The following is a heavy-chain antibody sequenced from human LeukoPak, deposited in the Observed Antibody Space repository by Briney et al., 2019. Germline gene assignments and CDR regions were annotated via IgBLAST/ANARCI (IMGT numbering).Heavy chain of an antibody. CDR2: IIRILGIA. Sequence: SSVKVSCKAFVATFSSYASSWLRQSTGQGLEWMGRIIRILGIANYAHKIPARITLTADKSNSSAYMELSSLRSEDTAVYDCARGLVPVAGTPSSWGQGTLVTVSS. J-gene: IGHJ5*02. CDR3: ARGLVPVAGTPSS. CDR1: VATFSSYA. V-gene: IGHV1-69*04. D-gene: IGHD6-19*01.